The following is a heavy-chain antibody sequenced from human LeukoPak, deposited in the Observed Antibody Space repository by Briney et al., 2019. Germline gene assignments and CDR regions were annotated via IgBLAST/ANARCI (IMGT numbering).Heavy chain of an antibody. V-gene: IGHV1-3*01. CDR3: ARGADYGDYYFDY. CDR1: GYTFTSYA. D-gene: IGHD4-17*01. CDR2: INAGNGNT. Sequence: ASVKVSCKASGYTFTSYAMHWVRQAPGQRLEWMGWINAGNGNTKYSQKFQGRVTITRDTSASTAYMELSSLRSEGTAVYYCARGADYGDYYFDYWGQGTLVTVSS. J-gene: IGHJ4*02.